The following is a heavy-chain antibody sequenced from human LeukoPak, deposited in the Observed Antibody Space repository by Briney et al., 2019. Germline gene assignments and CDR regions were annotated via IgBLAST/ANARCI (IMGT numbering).Heavy chain of an antibody. CDR1: GFPLGSYG. D-gene: IGHD2-21*02. Sequence: PGGSLRLSCAVSGFPLGSYGMTWVRQAPGKGLEWVSGITGNGVYTYYADSVKGRFTISRDNSKSTLSLQMNSLRAEDTAVYYCAKSYCGGDCGWGPGTLVIVSS. V-gene: IGHV3-23*01. J-gene: IGHJ4*02. CDR3: AKSYCGGDCG. CDR2: ITGNGVYT.